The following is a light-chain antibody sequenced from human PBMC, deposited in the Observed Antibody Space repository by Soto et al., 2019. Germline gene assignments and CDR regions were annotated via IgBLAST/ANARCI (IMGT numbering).Light chain of an antibody. Sequence: QSALTQPASVSGSPGQSITISCTGTSSDVGGYNYVSWYQHHPGKAPKLMIFDVSNRPSGVSNRFSGSKSGNTASLTISGLQPEDEADYYCSSYTTSNTRQIVFGTGTKLHRP. CDR2: DVS. CDR1: SSDVGGYNY. V-gene: IGLV2-14*03. CDR3: SSYTTSNTRQIV. J-gene: IGLJ1*01.